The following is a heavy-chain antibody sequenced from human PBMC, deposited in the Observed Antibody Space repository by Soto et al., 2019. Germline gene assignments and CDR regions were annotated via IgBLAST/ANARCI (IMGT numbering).Heavy chain of an antibody. Sequence: PGESLKISCQGSGYTFSNHWINWVRLVPGKGLEWMGIIFPRDSDTRYSPSLQGQVIISVDKSTNTAYLQWTRLTASDTAIYYCAKSIEGGPMHVWGQGTTVTVS. J-gene: IGHJ6*02. D-gene: IGHD1-26*01. CDR2: IFPRDSDT. V-gene: IGHV5-51*01. CDR1: GYTFSNHW. CDR3: AKSIEGGPMHV.